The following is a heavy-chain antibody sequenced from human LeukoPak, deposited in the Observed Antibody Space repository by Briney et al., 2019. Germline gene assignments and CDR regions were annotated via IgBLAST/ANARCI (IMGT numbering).Heavy chain of an antibody. V-gene: IGHV4-34*01. CDR1: GVSFSGYY. J-gene: IGHJ6*02. CDR2: INHSGST. Sequence: SETLSLTCAVYGVSFSGYYWSWIRQPPGKGLEWIGEINHSGSTNYNPSLKSRVTISVDTSKNQFSLKLSSVTAADTAVYYCAGTYDFWSGYYSNYYYGMDVWGQGTTVTVSS. CDR3: AGTYDFWSGYYSNYYYGMDV. D-gene: IGHD3-3*01.